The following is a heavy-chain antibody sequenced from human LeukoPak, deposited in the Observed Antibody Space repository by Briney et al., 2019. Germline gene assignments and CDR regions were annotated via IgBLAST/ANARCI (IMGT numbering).Heavy chain of an antibody. CDR3: ARGKEAYYDSSAGAFDI. D-gene: IGHD3-22*01. CDR2: IYYSGST. V-gene: IGHV4-59*01. J-gene: IGHJ3*02. CDR1: GGSISSYY. Sequence: PSGTLSLTCTVSGGSISSYYWSWIRQPPGKGLEWIGYIYYSGSTNYNPSLKSRVTISVDTSKNQFSLKLSSVTAADTAVYYCARGKEAYYDSSAGAFDIWGQGTMVTVSS.